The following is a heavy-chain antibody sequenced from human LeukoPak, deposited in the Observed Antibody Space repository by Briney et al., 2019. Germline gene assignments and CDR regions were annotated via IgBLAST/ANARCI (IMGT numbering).Heavy chain of an antibody. V-gene: IGHV3-30*18. CDR3: AKDHYYYGSGIYFMHYFDY. D-gene: IGHD3-10*01. J-gene: IGHJ4*02. CDR1: GFTFSSYG. Sequence: GGSLRLSCAASGFTFSSYGMHWVRQAPGKGLEWVAGISYDGSNKYYAESVKGRFTISRENSKNTLHLQMNSLRAEDTAVYYCAKDHYYYGSGIYFMHYFDYWGQGTLVTVSS. CDR2: ISYDGSNK.